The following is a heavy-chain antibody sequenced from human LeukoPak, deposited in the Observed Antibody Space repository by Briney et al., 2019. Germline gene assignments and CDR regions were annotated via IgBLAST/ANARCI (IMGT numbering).Heavy chain of an antibody. CDR2: INPNSGGT. V-gene: IGHV1-2*02. CDR1: GYTFTGYY. J-gene: IGHJ4*02. Sequence: ASVKVSCKASGYTFTGYYIHWVRQAPGQGLEWMGWINPNSGGTNYAQKFQGRVTMTRDASISTAYMELSRLISDDTAVYYCAKEYSSGWSRFDYWGQGTLVTVSS. D-gene: IGHD6-19*01. CDR3: AKEYSSGWSRFDY.